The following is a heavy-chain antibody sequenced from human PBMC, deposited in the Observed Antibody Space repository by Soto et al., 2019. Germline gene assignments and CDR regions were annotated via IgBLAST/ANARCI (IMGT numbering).Heavy chain of an antibody. CDR1: GYTFSSNW. J-gene: IGHJ6*02. V-gene: IGHV5-51*01. CDR3: ARSIDYYYYYGMDV. D-gene: IGHD1-26*01. CDR2: IYPDDSDT. Sequence: GESLKISCQASGYTFSSNWIGWVRQMPGKGLEWMGIIYPDDSDTRYSPSFQGQVTISADKSISTAYLQWSSLKASDTAMYYCARSIDYYYYYGMDVWGQGTTVTVSS.